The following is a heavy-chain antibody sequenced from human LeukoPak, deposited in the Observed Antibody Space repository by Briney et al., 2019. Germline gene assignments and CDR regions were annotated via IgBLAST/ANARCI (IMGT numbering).Heavy chain of an antibody. J-gene: IGHJ5*02. CDR1: GFTFSSYE. D-gene: IGHD2-21*02. CDR3: AREGPVAVTDWFDP. CDR2: ISSSGSTI. V-gene: IGHV3-48*03. Sequence: GGSLRLSCAASGFTFSSYEMNWVRQAPGKGLEWVSYISSSGSTIYYADSVKGRFTISRDNAKNSLYLQMNSLRAEDTAVYYCAREGPVAVTDWFDPWGQGTLVTVSS.